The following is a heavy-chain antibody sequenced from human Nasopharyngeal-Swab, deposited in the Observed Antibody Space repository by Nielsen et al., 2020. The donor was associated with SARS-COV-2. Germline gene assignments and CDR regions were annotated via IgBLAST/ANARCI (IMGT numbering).Heavy chain of an antibody. CDR1: GYTLTELS. Sequence: ASVKVSCKVSGYTLTELSMHWVRQAPGKGLEWMGGFDPEDGETIYAQKFQGRVTMTEDTSTDTAYMELSSLRAADTAVYYCATQARGVGATRGGYYFDYWGQGTLVTVSS. CDR3: ATQARGVGATRGGYYFDY. CDR2: FDPEDGET. J-gene: IGHJ4*02. V-gene: IGHV1-24*01. D-gene: IGHD1-26*01.